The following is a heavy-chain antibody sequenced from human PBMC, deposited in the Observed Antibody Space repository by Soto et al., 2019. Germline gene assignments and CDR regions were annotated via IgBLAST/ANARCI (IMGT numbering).Heavy chain of an antibody. J-gene: IGHJ6*03. D-gene: IGHD3-3*01. CDR2: ISGSGDNT. Sequence: EVQLLESGGGLVQPGGSLRLSCAASGFTFSSYALNWVRQAPGKGLEWVSVISGSGDNTYYADSVKGRFTISRDNSKNTLYLQMNSRRAEDTAVYYCATDLGTDDFWSAYHTYYYMDVWGKGTTVTVSS. CDR1: GFTFSSYA. V-gene: IGHV3-23*01. CDR3: ATDLGTDDFWSAYHTYYYMDV.